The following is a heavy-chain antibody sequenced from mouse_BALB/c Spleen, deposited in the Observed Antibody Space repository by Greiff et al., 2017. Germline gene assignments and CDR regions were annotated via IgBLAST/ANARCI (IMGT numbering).Heavy chain of an antibody. V-gene: IGHV2-4-1*01. J-gene: IGHJ4*01. D-gene: IGHD1-1*01. CDR1: GFSLTSYG. Sequence: QVQLKQSGPGLVQPSQSLSITCTVSGFSLTSYGVHWVRQSPGKGLEWLGVIWSGGSTDYNAAFISRLSISKDNSKSQVFFKMNSLQADDTAIYYCARGNYGSSYDYYAMDYWGQGTSVTVSS. CDR2: IWSGGST. CDR3: ARGNYGSSYDYYAMDY.